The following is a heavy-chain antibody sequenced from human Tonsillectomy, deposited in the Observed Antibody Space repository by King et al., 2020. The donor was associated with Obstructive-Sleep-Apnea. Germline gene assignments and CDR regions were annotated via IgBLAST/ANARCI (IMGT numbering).Heavy chain of an antibody. Sequence: VQLVESGGGLVQPGGSLRLSCAASGFTFSSYTMNWVRQAPGKGLEWVSYISSSSSTIYYADSVKGRCTISRDNAKNSLYLQMNSLRAEDTAVYYCARSGIAAAGSFDYWGQGTLVTVSS. J-gene: IGHJ4*02. CDR1: GFTFSSYT. D-gene: IGHD6-13*01. CDR2: ISSSSSTI. V-gene: IGHV3-48*04. CDR3: ARSGIAAAGSFDY.